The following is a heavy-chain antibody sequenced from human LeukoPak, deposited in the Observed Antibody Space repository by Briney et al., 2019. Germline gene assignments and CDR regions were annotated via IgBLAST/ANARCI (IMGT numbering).Heavy chain of an antibody. CDR2: INWNGGST. V-gene: IGHV3-20*04. CDR3: ASGGIYYGAAFDF. J-gene: IGHJ4*02. D-gene: IGHD1-26*01. Sequence: PGGSLRLSCAASGSTFDDYGMSWVRQAPGKGLEWDSGINWNGGSTGYADSVKGRFTISRDNAKNSLYLQMNSLRAEDTALYYCASGGIYYGAAFDFWGQGTLVTVSS. CDR1: GSTFDDYG.